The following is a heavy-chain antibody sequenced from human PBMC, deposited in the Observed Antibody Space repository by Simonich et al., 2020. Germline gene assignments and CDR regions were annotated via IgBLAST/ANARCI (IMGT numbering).Heavy chain of an antibody. Sequence: QVQLVQSGAEVKKPGASVKVSCKASGYTFTSFGISWVRQAPRQGLEWIGCISEYKANTNYAQKRQGRVTMTTDTATSTAYMELRSRRSDDTAVYYCARDQGGRAAAATDYWGQGTLVTVSS. D-gene: IGHD6-13*01. V-gene: IGHV1-18*01. CDR1: GYTFTSFG. CDR2: ISEYKANT. CDR3: ARDQGGRAAAATDY. J-gene: IGHJ4*02.